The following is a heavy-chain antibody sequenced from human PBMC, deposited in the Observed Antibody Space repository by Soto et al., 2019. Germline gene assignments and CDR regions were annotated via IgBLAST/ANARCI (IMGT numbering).Heavy chain of an antibody. CDR3: ARERGGATATLDYYYFYMDV. D-gene: IGHD5-12*01. V-gene: IGHV1-2*04. Sequence: QVQLVKSGAEVRKPGASVTVSCRSSGDSFNDYYIHWVRQAPGQGLEWMGWINPNSGVTKYAQKFQGWVSMTRDTSIRTVYMQVSRLRSDDTAVYNCARERGGATATLDYYYFYMDVWGTGTTVTVSS. CDR2: INPNSGVT. J-gene: IGHJ6*03. CDR1: GDSFNDYY.